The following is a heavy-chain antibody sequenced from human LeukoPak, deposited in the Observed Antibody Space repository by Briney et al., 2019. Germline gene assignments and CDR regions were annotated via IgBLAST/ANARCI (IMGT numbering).Heavy chain of an antibody. D-gene: IGHD3-3*01. J-gene: IGHJ6*02. CDR3: AKALKWLPYYYYGMDV. V-gene: IGHV3-23*01. Sequence: GGSLRLSCAASGFTFSSYAMSWVRQASGKGLEWVSAISGSGGSTYYADSVKGRFTISRDNSKNTLYLQMNSLRAEDTAVYYCAKALKWLPYYYYGMDVWGQGTTVTVSS. CDR1: GFTFSSYA. CDR2: ISGSGGST.